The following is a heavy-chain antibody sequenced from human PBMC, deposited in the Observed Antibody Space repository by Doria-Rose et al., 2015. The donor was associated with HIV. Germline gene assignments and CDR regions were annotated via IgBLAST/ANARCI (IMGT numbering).Heavy chain of an antibody. V-gene: IGHV2-26*01. CDR3: ARIKSSRWYHKYYFDF. CDR1: GVSLSSPGMG. J-gene: IGHJ4*02. CDR2: IFSDDER. Sequence: QITLKECGPVLVRPTETLTLTCTVSGVSLSSPGMGVSWIRQPPGKALEWLAYIFSDDERFHKTSLKSRLTISRGTSKSQVVLTMTDMDPVDTATYYCARIKSSRWYHKYYFDFWGQGTLVIVSA. D-gene: IGHD6-13*01.